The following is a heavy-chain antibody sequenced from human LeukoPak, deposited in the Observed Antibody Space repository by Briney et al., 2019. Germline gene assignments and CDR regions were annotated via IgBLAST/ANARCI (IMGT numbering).Heavy chain of an antibody. Sequence: GGSVRLSCAASGFTFSSYAMCWVRQAPGEGREWGAVISYDGSNKYYTDSVKGRFTISRDNSKNPLYLQMNSLRAEATAVYYWARDSRQLARGDGFDIWGQGTMVTVSS. J-gene: IGHJ3*02. CDR3: ARDSRQLARGDGFDI. D-gene: IGHD6-13*01. CDR1: GFTFSSYA. CDR2: ISYDGSNK. V-gene: IGHV3-30-3*01.